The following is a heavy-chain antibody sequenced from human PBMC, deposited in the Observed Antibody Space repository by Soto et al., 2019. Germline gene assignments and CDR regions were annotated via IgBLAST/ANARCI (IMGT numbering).Heavy chain of an antibody. Sequence: QVQLVQSGAEVKKSGSSVKVSCKAPGGTFSSYAISWVRQAPGQGLEWMGGIIPIFGTVRYAQKFQGRVTITADESTTTAYMELSSLRSEDTAVYYCARGVYGSGSYYFDHWGQGSLVTVSS. D-gene: IGHD3-10*01. CDR2: IIPIFGTV. J-gene: IGHJ4*02. CDR3: ARGVYGSGSYYFDH. CDR1: GGTFSSYA. V-gene: IGHV1-69*12.